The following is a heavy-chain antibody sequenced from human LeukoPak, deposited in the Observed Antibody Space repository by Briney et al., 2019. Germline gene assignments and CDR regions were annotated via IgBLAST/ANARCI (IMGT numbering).Heavy chain of an antibody. CDR3: VTGYYEPFDN. CDR2: ISDTGKT. Sequence: SETLSLTCNVSGASLSDYYWGWIRQSPEKGLEWLGYISDTGKTDYNPSLNSRGTLSLDTSKNQFSLRLASVTAADTAVYYCVTGYYEPFDNWGQGTLVTVSS. V-gene: IGHV4-59*01. CDR1: GASLSDYY. D-gene: IGHD3-3*01. J-gene: IGHJ4*02.